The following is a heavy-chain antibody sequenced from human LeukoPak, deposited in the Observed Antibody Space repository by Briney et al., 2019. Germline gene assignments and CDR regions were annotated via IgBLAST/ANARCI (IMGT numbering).Heavy chain of an antibody. CDR1: GFTFSSYS. V-gene: IGHV3-21*01. D-gene: IGHD3-9*01. CDR3: ARDGHYDILTGYYYYYYYMDV. CDR2: ISSSSSYI. J-gene: IGHJ6*03. Sequence: PGGSLRLSCAASGFTFSSYSMNWVRQAPGKGLEWVSSISSSSSYIYYADSVKGRFTISRDNAKNSLYLQMNSLRAEDTAVYYCARDGHYDILTGYYYYYYYMDVWSKGTTVTVSS.